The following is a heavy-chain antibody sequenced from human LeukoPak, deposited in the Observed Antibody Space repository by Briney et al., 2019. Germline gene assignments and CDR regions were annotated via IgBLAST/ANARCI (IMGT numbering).Heavy chain of an antibody. D-gene: IGHD3-3*01. V-gene: IGHV3-53*04. CDR2: IYSGGST. CDR1: GFTVSSNY. Sequence: GGSLRLSCAASGFTVSSNYMSWVRQAPGKGLEWVSVIYSGGSTYYADSVKGRFTISRHNSKNTLYLQMNSLRAEDTAVYYCASATYYDFWSGYSGGMDVWGQGTTVTVSS. CDR3: ASATYYDFWSGYSGGMDV. J-gene: IGHJ6*02.